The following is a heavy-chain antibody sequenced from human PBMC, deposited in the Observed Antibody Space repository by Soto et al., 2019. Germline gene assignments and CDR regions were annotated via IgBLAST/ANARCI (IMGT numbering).Heavy chain of an antibody. J-gene: IGHJ5*02. V-gene: IGHV5-10-1*01. Sequence: GESLKISCKGSGYSFTSYWISWVRQMPGKGLEWMGRIDPSDSYTNYSPSFQGHVTISADKSISTAYLQWSSLKASDTAMYYCARYDDILTGYYGPRLDPWGQGTLVTVSS. CDR1: GYSFTSYW. CDR2: IDPSDSYT. D-gene: IGHD3-9*01. CDR3: ARYDDILTGYYGPRLDP.